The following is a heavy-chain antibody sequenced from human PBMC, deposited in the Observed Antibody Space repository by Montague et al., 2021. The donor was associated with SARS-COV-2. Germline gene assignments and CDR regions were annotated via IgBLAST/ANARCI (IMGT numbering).Heavy chain of an antibody. D-gene: IGHD2/OR15-2a*01. CDR1: GVSISSGDYS. V-gene: IGHV4-30-2*06. J-gene: IGHJ3*01. CDR2: IYESGST. Sequence: TLSLTCTVSGVSISSGDYSWNWIRQSPGKGLEWIGFIYESGSTLYNPSLKSRITISVYRSKNQFSLRVNSVTAADTAVYYCARKIIANAFDVWGHGTTVTVSS. CDR3: ARKIIANAFDV.